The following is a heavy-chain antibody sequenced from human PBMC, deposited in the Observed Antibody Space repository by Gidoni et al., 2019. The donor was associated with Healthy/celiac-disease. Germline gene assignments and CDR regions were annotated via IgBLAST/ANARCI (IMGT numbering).Heavy chain of an antibody. Sequence: EVQLLESGGGLVQPGGSLRLSCAASGFTFSSYAMSWVRQAPGKGLEWVSAISGSGGSTYYADSVKGRFTISRDNSKNTLYLQMNSLRAEDTAVYYCADYSGLTPYFDYWGQGTLVTVSS. CDR2: ISGSGGST. CDR3: ADYSGLTPYFDY. V-gene: IGHV3-23*01. D-gene: IGHD5-12*01. J-gene: IGHJ4*02. CDR1: GFTFSSYA.